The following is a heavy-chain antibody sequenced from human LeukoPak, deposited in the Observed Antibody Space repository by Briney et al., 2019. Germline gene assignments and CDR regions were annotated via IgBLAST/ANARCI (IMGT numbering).Heavy chain of an antibody. Sequence: GASVKVSCKASGGTFSSYAISWVRQAPGQGLEWMGRIIPILGIANYAQKFQGRVTITADKSTSTAYMELSSLRSEDTAVYYCASSMVRGRLENYYYYYGMDVWGQGTTVIVSS. CDR3: ASSMVRGRLENYYYYYGMDV. D-gene: IGHD3-10*01. CDR2: IIPILGIA. J-gene: IGHJ6*02. V-gene: IGHV1-69*04. CDR1: GGTFSSYA.